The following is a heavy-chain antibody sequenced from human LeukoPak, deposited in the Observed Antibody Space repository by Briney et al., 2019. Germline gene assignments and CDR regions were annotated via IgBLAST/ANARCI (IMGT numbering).Heavy chain of an antibody. V-gene: IGHV3-30*03. J-gene: IGHJ5*02. Sequence: GGSLRLSCAASGFTFRTYSIHWVRQAPGKGLEWVAVISYDGSNKYYADSVKGRFTISRDNSKNTLYLQMNSLRAEDTAVYYCARVITSLTNWFDPWGQGTLVTVSS. D-gene: IGHD3-10*01. CDR3: ARVITSLTNWFDP. CDR2: ISYDGSNK. CDR1: GFTFRTYS.